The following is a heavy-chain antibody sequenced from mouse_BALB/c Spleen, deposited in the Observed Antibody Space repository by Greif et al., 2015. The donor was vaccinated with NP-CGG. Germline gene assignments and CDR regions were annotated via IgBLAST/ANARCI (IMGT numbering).Heavy chain of an antibody. Sequence: VQLQQSGAELVRPGSSVKISCKASGYAFSSYWMNWVKQRPGQGLEWIGQIYPGDGDTNYSGKFKGKATLTAGKSSSTAYMQLSSLTSEDSAVYFCARYDYDYYAMDYWGQGTSVTVSS. V-gene: IGHV1-80*01. CDR2: IYPGDGDT. CDR3: ARYDYDYYAMDY. CDR1: GYAFSSYW. D-gene: IGHD2-4*01. J-gene: IGHJ4*01.